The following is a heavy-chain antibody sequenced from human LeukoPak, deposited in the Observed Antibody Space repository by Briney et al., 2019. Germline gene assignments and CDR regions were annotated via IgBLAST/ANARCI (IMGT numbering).Heavy chain of an antibody. J-gene: IGHJ4*02. CDR3: ATDNSNWYFDY. Sequence: GGSLRLSCAASGFTFNNYAMSWVRQAPGKGLEWVSGISGSAGTTDYADSVKGRFTISRDNSKNTLYLQMNSLRAEDTAVYYCATDNSNWYFDYWGQGTLVTVSS. CDR1: GFTFNNYA. V-gene: IGHV3-23*01. CDR2: ISGSAGTT. D-gene: IGHD6-13*01.